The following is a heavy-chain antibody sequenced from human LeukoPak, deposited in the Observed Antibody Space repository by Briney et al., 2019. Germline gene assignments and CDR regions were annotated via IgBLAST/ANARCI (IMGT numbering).Heavy chain of an antibody. CDR2: ISSSSRTI. J-gene: IGHJ3*02. V-gene: IGHV3-48*01. Sequence: PGGSLRLSCAASGFTFSSYSMNWVRQAPGKGLKWVSCISSSSRTIYFADSVKGRFTISRDNAKNSLYLQMNSLRAEDTAVYYCAKLALATRGAFDIWAKGQWSPSLQ. CDR1: GFTFSSYS. CDR3: AKLALATRGAFDI. D-gene: IGHD5-12*01.